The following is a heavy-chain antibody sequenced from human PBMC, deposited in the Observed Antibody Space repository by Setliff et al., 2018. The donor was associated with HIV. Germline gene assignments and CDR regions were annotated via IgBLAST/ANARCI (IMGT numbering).Heavy chain of an antibody. Sequence: GGSLRLSCAASGFTFKTDAMHWVRQAPGKGLEWVSVISADGLTTFYADSVKGRFTISRDNSKDTLYLQMNSLRAEDTALYYCAKVRWTANYYFDCWGQGTLVTVSS. V-gene: IGHV3-23*01. CDR1: GFTFKTDA. J-gene: IGHJ4*02. D-gene: IGHD1-7*01. CDR3: AKVRWTANYYFDC. CDR2: ISADGLTT.